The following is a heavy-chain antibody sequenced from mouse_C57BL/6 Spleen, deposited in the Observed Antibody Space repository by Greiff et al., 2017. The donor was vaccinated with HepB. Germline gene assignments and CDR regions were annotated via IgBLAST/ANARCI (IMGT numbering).Heavy chain of an antibody. D-gene: IGHD2-13*01. CDR3: TRGALMTPFDY. V-gene: IGHV1-5*01. J-gene: IGHJ2*01. Sequence: VQLQQSGTVLARPGASVKMSCKTSGYTFTSYWMHWVKQRPGQGLEWIGAIYPGNSDTSYNQKFKGKAKLNAVTSASTPYMERSSLTNEDSAVYYCTRGALMTPFDYWGQGTTLTVSS. CDR2: IYPGNSDT. CDR1: GYTFTSYW.